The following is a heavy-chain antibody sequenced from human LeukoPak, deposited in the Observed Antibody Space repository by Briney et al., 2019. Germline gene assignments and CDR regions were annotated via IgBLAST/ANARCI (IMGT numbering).Heavy chain of an antibody. CDR1: GFTFCDYA. J-gene: IGHJ4*02. V-gene: IGHV3-49*04. CDR2: IRRKGYGGTT. D-gene: IGHD5-24*01. Sequence: GGSLRLSCTTSGFTFCDYAMSWVRPAPGKGLEWVGFIRRKGYGGTTEYAASVKGRFTISRDDSKSIAYLQMNTLKTEDTAVYYCAREAEMTTIYYFDYWGQGTLVTVSS. CDR3: AREAEMTTIYYFDY.